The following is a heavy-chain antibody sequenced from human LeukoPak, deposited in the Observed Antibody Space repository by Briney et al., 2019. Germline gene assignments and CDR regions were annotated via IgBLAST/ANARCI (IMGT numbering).Heavy chain of an antibody. CDR1: GFTFGIYW. V-gene: IGHV3-7*04. D-gene: IGHD5-24*01. CDR2: IKQDGSKK. CDR3: TRVGYIDEGIDY. Sequence: GGSLRLSCAASGFTFGIYWMTWVRQAPGKGLEWVANIKQDGSKKSYVDSVKGRFTISRDNAKNSLYLQMNSLRAEDTAIYYCTRVGYIDEGIDYWGQGTLVTVSS. J-gene: IGHJ4*02.